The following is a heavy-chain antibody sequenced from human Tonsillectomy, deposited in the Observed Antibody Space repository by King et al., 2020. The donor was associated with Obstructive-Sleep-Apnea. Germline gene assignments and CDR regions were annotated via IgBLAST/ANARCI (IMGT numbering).Heavy chain of an antibody. D-gene: IGHD3-10*01. Sequence: VQLVESGGGVVQPGRSLRLSCAASGFTFSSYAMHWVLQAPGKGLEWVADISYDGCNKFDADSVKGRFTISRDNSKNTLYLQMNSLRAEDTAVYYCARAGGSGSRYWYFDLWGSGTLVTVSS. V-gene: IGHV3-30-3*01. CDR2: ISYDGCNK. CDR1: GFTFSSYA. CDR3: ARAGGSGSRYWYFDL. J-gene: IGHJ2*01.